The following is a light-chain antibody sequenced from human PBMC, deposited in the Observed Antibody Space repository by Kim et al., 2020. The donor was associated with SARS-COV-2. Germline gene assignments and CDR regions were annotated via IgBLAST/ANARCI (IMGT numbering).Light chain of an antibody. CDR1: SLRKYY. CDR2: AKN. J-gene: IGLJ2*01. CDR3: NSRDISGNHLKV. V-gene: IGLV3-19*01. Sequence: SSELTQDPAVSVALGQTVRITCQGDSLRKYYASWYQQKPGQAPLLVIYAKNKRPSGIPDRFSGSNSGNTASLTITGAQAEDEADYYCNSRDISGNHLKVFAGGTQLTVL.